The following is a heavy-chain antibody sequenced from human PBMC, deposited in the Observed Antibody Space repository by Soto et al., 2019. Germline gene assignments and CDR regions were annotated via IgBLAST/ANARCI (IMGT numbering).Heavy chain of an antibody. CDR1: GGSISSFH. CDR3: TREKITGHFDE. J-gene: IGHJ4*02. V-gene: IGHV4-59*12. CDR2: IYYSGST. Sequence: PSETLSLTCTVSGGSISSFHWSWIRQSPGKGLEWIAYIYYSGSTNYNPSLRGRVTISVDTSKNQFSLKLNSVTAANTAVDYCTREKITGHFDEWGQGTLVTVSS. D-gene: IGHD2-8*02.